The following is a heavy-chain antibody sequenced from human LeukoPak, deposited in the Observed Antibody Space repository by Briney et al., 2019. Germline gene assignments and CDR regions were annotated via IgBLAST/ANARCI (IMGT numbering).Heavy chain of an antibody. D-gene: IGHD5-24*01. V-gene: IGHV5-51*01. Sequence: GASLKISCKGSGSSFTSYWIGWVRQTPGKGLEWMGIIYPGDSDTRYSPSFQGQVTISAEKSISTAYLQWSSLKASDTALYYCASRKKGMATAGFDYWGQGTLVTVSS. CDR2: IYPGDSDT. J-gene: IGHJ4*02. CDR1: GSSFTSYW. CDR3: ASRKKGMATAGFDY.